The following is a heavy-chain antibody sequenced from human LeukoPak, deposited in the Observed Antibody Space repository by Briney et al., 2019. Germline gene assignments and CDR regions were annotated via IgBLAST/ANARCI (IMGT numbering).Heavy chain of an antibody. V-gene: IGHV4-34*01. D-gene: IGHD1-26*01. Sequence: SETLSLTCAVYGGSFSGYYWSWIRPPPGKGLEWIGEIDHIGSTNNNPSLKSRVTISVDTSKNQFSLKLSSGTAADTAVYYCARVRGATVYWGQGTLVTVSS. CDR3: ARVRGATVY. J-gene: IGHJ4*02. CDR2: IDHIGST. CDR1: GGSFSGYY.